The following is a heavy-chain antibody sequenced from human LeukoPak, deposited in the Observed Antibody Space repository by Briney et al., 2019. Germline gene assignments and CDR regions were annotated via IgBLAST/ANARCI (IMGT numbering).Heavy chain of an antibody. CDR2: IYYSGST. CDR1: GGSISSYY. V-gene: IGHV4-59*01. D-gene: IGHD4-17*01. Sequence: ETLSLTCTVSGGSISSYYWSWIRQPPGKGLEWIGYIYYSGSTNYNPSLKSRVTISVDTSKNQFSLKLSSVTAADTAVYYCASLYGDYVYWGQGTLVTVSS. J-gene: IGHJ4*02. CDR3: ASLYGDYVY.